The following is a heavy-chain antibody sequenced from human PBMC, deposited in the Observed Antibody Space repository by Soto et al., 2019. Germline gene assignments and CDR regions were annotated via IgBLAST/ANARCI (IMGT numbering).Heavy chain of an antibody. J-gene: IGHJ3*02. Sequence: PSETLSLTCTVSGGSISSGGYYWSGIRHHPGKGLEWIGYIYYSGSTYYNPSLKSRVTISVDTSKNQFSLKLSSVTAADTAVYYCARAKYYYDSSGYYGPDAFDIWGQGTMVTVSS. V-gene: IGHV4-31*03. D-gene: IGHD3-22*01. CDR2: IYYSGST. CDR3: ARAKYYYDSSGYYGPDAFDI. CDR1: GGSISSGGYY.